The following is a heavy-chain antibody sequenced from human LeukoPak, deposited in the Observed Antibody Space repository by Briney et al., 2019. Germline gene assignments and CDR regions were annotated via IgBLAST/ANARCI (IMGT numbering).Heavy chain of an antibody. Sequence: SETLSLTCTVSGGSISSYYWSWLRQPAGKGLEWIGRIYTSGSTNYNPSLKSRVTISVDKSKNQFSLKLSSVTPADTAVYYCARGPLYSSGWYYFDYWGQGTLVTVSS. V-gene: IGHV4-4*07. J-gene: IGHJ4*02. CDR2: IYTSGST. CDR3: ARGPLYSSGWYYFDY. D-gene: IGHD6-19*01. CDR1: GGSISSYY.